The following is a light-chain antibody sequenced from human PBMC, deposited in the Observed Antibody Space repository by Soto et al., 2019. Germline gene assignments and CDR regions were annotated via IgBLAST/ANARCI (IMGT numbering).Light chain of an antibody. CDR1: SSDFGSYNL. J-gene: IGLJ2*01. CDR2: EGS. V-gene: IGLV2-23*01. Sequence: QSALTQPASVSGSPGQSITISCTGTSSDFGSYNLVSWYQQHPGKGPKLMIYEGSKRPSGVSDRFSGSKSGYTASLTISGLQAEDEADYYCCSYAGSSTLVFGGGTKLTVL. CDR3: CSYAGSSTLV.